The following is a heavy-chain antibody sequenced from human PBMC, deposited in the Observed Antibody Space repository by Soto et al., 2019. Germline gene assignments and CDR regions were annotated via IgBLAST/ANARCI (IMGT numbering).Heavy chain of an antibody. V-gene: IGHV3-33*01. CDR1: GFSFSSYG. D-gene: IGHD5-12*01. CDR2: IWYDGSNK. J-gene: IGHJ3*02. Sequence: GGSLRLSCAASGFSFSSYGMHWVRQAPGKGLEWVAVIWYDGSNKYYADSVKGRFTISRDNSKNTLYLQMNSLRAEDTAVYYCAREGYSGYEDAYDIWGQGTMVTVSS. CDR3: AREGYSGYEDAYDI.